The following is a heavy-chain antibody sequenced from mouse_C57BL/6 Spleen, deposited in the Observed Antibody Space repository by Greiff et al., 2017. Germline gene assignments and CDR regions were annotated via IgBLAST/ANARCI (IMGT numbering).Heavy chain of an antibody. D-gene: IGHD1-1*01. Sequence: QQPGAELVKPGASVKLSCKASGYTFTSYWMQWVKQRPGQGLEWIGEIDPSDSYTNYNQKFKGKATLTVDTSSSTAYMQLSSLTSEDSAVYYCARRVYYGSSYFDYWGQGTTLTVSS. CDR3: ARRVYYGSSYFDY. CDR1: GYTFTSYW. CDR2: IDPSDSYT. J-gene: IGHJ2*01. V-gene: IGHV1-50*01.